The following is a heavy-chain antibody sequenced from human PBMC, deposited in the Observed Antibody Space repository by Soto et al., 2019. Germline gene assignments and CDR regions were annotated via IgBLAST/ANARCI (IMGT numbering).Heavy chain of an antibody. V-gene: IGHV4-31*03. CDR1: GGSISSGGYY. CDR3: ARDSPAAQFSTYYMDV. J-gene: IGHJ6*03. CDR2: IYYSGST. D-gene: IGHD2-2*01. Sequence: SETLSLTCTVSGGSISSGGYYWSWIRQHPGKGLEWIGYIYYSGSTYYNPSLKSRVTISVDTSKNQFSLKLSSVTAADTAVYYCARDSPAAQFSTYYMDVWGKGTTVTVSS.